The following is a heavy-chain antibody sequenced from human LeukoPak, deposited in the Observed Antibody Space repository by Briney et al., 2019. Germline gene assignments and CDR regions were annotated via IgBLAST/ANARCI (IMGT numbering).Heavy chain of an antibody. CDR1: GYSFTSYW. J-gene: IGHJ4*02. CDR3: ARHNNWAFDY. Sequence: GESLKISCKGSGYSFTSYWIGWVRQMPGKGLEWMGIIYPGDSDTRYSPSFQGQVTISADKSISTAYLQWNTLQASDTAIYYCARHNNWAFDYWDRGTLLTVSS. CDR2: IYPGDSDT. V-gene: IGHV5-51*01. D-gene: IGHD1-20*01.